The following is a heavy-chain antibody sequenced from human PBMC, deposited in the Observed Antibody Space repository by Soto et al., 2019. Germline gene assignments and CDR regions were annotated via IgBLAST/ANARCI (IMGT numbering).Heavy chain of an antibody. V-gene: IGHV3-9*01. CDR1: GFTFDDYA. CDR2: ISWNSGSI. D-gene: IGHD3-22*01. CDR3: AKDRGVGSSGSYYGMDV. J-gene: IGHJ6*02. Sequence: PGGSLRLSCAASGFTFDDYAMHWVRQAPGKGLEWVSGISWNSGSIGYADSVKGRFTISRDNAKNSLYLQMNSLRAEDTALYYCAKDRGVGSSGSYYGMDVWGQGTTVTVSS.